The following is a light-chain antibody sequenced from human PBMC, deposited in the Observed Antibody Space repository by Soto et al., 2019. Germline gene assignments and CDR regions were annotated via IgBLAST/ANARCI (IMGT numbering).Light chain of an antibody. V-gene: IGKV3-20*01. Sequence: EIVMTQSPATLSVSPGGRATLSCRASQSISDTLAWYQQKPGQAPRLLIYGASSRATGIPDRFSGGGSGTDFTLTISRLEPEDFAVYYCQQYGSSGTFGGGTKVDIK. J-gene: IGKJ4*01. CDR3: QQYGSSGT. CDR1: QSISDT. CDR2: GAS.